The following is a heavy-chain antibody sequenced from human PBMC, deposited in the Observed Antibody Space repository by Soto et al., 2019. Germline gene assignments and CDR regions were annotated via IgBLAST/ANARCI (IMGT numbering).Heavy chain of an antibody. CDR2: IYHSGST. CDR1: GGSISSGGYS. D-gene: IGHD3-22*01. CDR3: ARVYYYDSSGYYFDY. V-gene: IGHV4-30-2*01. Sequence: PAETLSLTCAVSGGSISSGGYSWIWIRHPPGKGLEWIGYIYHSGSTYYNPSLKSRVTISVDRSKNQFSLKLSSVTAADTAVYYCARVYYYDSSGYYFDYWGQGTLVTVSS. J-gene: IGHJ4*02.